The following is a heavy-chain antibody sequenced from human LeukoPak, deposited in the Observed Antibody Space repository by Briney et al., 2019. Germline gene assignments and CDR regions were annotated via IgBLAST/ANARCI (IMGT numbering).Heavy chain of an antibody. J-gene: IGHJ4*02. CDR1: GFTFSNYW. D-gene: IGHD5-24*01. CDR2: IWFDGRNK. Sequence: GGSLRLSCAASGFTFSNYWMHWVRQAPGRELEWVAVIWFDGRNKFYADSVKGRFTISRDNSKNTLYLQMNRLRAEGTAVYYCASEMRDSWGQGTLVTVSS. CDR3: ASEMRDS. V-gene: IGHV3-33*08.